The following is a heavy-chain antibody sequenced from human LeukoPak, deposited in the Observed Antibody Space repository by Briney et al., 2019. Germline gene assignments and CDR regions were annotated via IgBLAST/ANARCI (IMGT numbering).Heavy chain of an antibody. V-gene: IGHV3-33*01. Sequence: PGRSLRLFCVASGFTFSGYGIHWVRQAAGKGLEWVAVIWFDGSKKYYADSVKGRFTISRDNSKNTLYLQMNSLRAEDTAVYYCARENTMVRGVTLYYFDYWGQGTLVTVSS. D-gene: IGHD3-10*01. CDR2: IWFDGSKK. CDR1: GFTFSGYG. J-gene: IGHJ4*02. CDR3: ARENTMVRGVTLYYFDY.